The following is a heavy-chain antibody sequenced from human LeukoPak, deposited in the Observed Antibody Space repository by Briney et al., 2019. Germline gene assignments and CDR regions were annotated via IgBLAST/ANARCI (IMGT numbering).Heavy chain of an antibody. D-gene: IGHD3-22*01. V-gene: IGHV1-18*01. Sequence: ASVKVSCKSSGYTFTNFGISWVRQAPGQGLEWMGWISDYNGNTNYAQKLQGRVTMTTVTATSTAYMDLRSLRSDDTAVYYCARGLYYDSSGYPPLEYWGQGTLVTVSS. CDR2: ISDYNGNT. J-gene: IGHJ4*02. CDR3: ARGLYYDSSGYPPLEY. CDR1: GYTFTNFG.